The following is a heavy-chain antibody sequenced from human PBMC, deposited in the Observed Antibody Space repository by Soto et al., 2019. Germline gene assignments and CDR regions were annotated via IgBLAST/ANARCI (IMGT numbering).Heavy chain of an antibody. CDR3: ARGRGGGGAN. J-gene: IGHJ4*02. CDR1: RESSSVYY. V-gene: IGHV4-34*01. Sequence: QVQLQQWGAGLLKPSETLSLTCVVHRESSSVYYWSWIRQPPGKGLEWIGEINHSGTTNYNPSLKSRVTISVDTSKNQFSLELTSVTAADTAVYYCARGRGGGGANWGQGTLVTVSS. CDR2: INHSGTT. D-gene: IGHD3-16*01.